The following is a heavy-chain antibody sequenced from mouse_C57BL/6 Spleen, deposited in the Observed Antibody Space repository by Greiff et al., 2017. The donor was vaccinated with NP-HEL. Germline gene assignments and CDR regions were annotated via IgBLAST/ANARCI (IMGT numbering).Heavy chain of an antibody. CDR1: GYTFTDYN. V-gene: IGHV1-22*01. D-gene: IGHD2-1*01. J-gene: IGHJ3*01. CDR3: ASTMVFAY. Sequence: EVKLMESGPELVKPGASVKMSCKASGYTFTDYNMHWVKQSHGKSLEWIGYINPNNGGTSYNQKFKGKATLTVNKSSSTAYMELRSLTSEDSAVYYCASTMVFAYWGQGTLVTVSA. CDR2: INPNNGGT.